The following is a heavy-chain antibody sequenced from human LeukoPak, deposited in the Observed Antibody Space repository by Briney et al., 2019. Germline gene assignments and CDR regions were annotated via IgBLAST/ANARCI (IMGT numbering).Heavy chain of an antibody. Sequence: GGSLRLSCAASGFTFSSYSMNWIRQAPGKGLEWVSSISSSSSYIYYADSVKGRFTISRDNAKNSLYLQMNSLRAEDTAVYYCAKAGWTVTRVDYCGQGTLVTVSS. CDR3: AKAGWTVTRVDY. V-gene: IGHV3-21*01. J-gene: IGHJ4*02. CDR2: ISSSSSYI. CDR1: GFTFSSYS. D-gene: IGHD4-17*01.